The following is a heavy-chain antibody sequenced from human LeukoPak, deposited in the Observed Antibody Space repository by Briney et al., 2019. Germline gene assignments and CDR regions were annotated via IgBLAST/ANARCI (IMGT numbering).Heavy chain of an antibody. J-gene: IGHJ4*02. CDR3: ASKLSGSY. CDR1: GFTFDDFT. D-gene: IGHD2/OR15-2a*01. Sequence: GGSLRLSCVASGFTFDDFTMHWVRQRPGKGLEWVSLISWNSSSTYFTDSVKGRFTISRDNAKNSVYLQMNSLRAEDTAVYYCASKLSGSYWGQGTLVTVSS. V-gene: IGHV3-43*01. CDR2: ISWNSSST.